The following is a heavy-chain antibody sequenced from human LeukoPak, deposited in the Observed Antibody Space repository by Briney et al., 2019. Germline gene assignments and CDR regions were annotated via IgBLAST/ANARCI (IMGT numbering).Heavy chain of an antibody. CDR2: ISNSGSYI. CDR1: GFTFSSYE. J-gene: IGHJ4*02. D-gene: IGHD2-21*01. Sequence: GGSLRLSCAASGFTFSSYEMNWVRQAPAKEVEWVSYISNSGSYIYYEDSVHGRFTTSRDNAKSSLYLQMNSLIAEDTAVYYCGRGHCGLDYGGQGALVTVSA. V-gene: IGHV3-48*03. CDR3: GRGHCGLDY.